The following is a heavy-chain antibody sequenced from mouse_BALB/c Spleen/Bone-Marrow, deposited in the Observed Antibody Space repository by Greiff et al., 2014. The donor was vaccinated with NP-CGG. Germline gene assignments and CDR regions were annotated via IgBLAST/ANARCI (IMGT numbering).Heavy chain of an antibody. CDR3: ARVYLWYFDV. CDR2: IWAGGST. CDR1: GFSLTSYG. D-gene: IGHD2-3*01. J-gene: IGHJ1*01. V-gene: IGHV2-9*02. Sequence: QVQLQQSGPGLVAPSQSLSITCTASGFSLTSYGVHWVRQPPGKGLEWLGVIWAGGSTNYNSALMSRLSISKDNSKSQVFLKMNSLQTDDTAVYYCARVYLWYFDVWGAGTTVTVSS.